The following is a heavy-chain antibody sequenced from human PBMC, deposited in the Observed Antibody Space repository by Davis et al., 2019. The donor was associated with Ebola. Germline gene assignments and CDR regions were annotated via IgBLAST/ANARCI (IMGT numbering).Heavy chain of an antibody. CDR2: ISSSGSTI. Sequence: GGSLRLSCAASGFTFSDYYMSWIRQAPGKGLEWVSYISSSGSTIYYADSVKGRFTISRDNAKNSLCLQMNSLRDEDTAMYYCARGYSYGNYYYYGMDVWGQGTTVTVSS. CDR3: ARGYSYGNYYYYGMDV. D-gene: IGHD5-18*01. CDR1: GFTFSDYY. J-gene: IGHJ6*02. V-gene: IGHV3-11*04.